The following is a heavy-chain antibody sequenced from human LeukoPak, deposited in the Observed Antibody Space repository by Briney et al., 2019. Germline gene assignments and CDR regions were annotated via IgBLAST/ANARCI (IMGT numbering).Heavy chain of an antibody. Sequence: GGSLRLSCAASGFTFSSYAMSWVRQAPGKGLEWVSGISGSGGNTDYADSVKGRFTISRDNSKNTLYLQMNSLRAEDTAVYYCAKDYDILTGYSLDYWGQGTLVTVSS. CDR2: ISGSGGNT. CDR1: GFTFSSYA. D-gene: IGHD3-9*01. J-gene: IGHJ4*02. V-gene: IGHV3-23*01. CDR3: AKDYDILTGYSLDY.